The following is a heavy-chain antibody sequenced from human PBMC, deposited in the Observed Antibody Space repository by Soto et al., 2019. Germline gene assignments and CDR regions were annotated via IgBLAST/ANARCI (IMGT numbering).Heavy chain of an antibody. V-gene: IGHV4-34*01. CDR3: ARGSGSSSWLYYFDY. CDR2: IYHSGST. CDR1: GGSFSGYY. D-gene: IGHD6-13*01. J-gene: IGHJ4*02. Sequence: PSETLSLTCAVYGGSFSGYYWSWIRQPPGKGLEWIGYIYHSGSTYYNPSLKSRVTISVDRSKNQFSLKLSSVTAADTAVYYCARGSGSSSWLYYFDYWGQGTLVTVS.